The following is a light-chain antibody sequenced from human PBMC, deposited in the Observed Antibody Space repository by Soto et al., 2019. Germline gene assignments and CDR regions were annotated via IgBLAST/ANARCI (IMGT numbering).Light chain of an antibody. CDR1: QSISVW. CDR2: KAS. V-gene: IGKV1-5*03. Sequence: DIQMTQSPSTLSASVGDRVTITCRASQSISVWLAWYQQKAGKAPNLLIYKASRLESGVPSRFSGSGSETEFTLTISGLEPGDSGTYYCQQYNSYSPTFGQGTKVEVK. J-gene: IGKJ1*01. CDR3: QQYNSYSPT.